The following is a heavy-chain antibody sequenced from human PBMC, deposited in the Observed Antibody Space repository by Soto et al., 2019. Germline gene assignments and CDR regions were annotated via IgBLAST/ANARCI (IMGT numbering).Heavy chain of an antibody. CDR2: IYHSGST. D-gene: IGHD4-17*01. J-gene: IGHJ6*02. CDR1: GGSISSGGYS. V-gene: IGHV4-30-2*01. CDR3: ARAHYGDYGYGMDV. Sequence: TLSLTCAVSGGSISSGGYSWSWIRQPPGKGLEWIGYIYHSGSTYYNPSLKSRVTISVDRSKNQFSLKLSSVTAADTAVYYCARAHYGDYGYGMDVWGRGTTVTVSS.